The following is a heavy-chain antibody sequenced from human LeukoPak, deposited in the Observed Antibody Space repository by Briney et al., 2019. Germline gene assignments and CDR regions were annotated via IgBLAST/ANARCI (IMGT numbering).Heavy chain of an antibody. CDR3: ARHKEGILVRGLITKKERAYKWFDP. J-gene: IGHJ5*02. D-gene: IGHD3-10*01. CDR1: GFTFSRYG. V-gene: IGHV3-30*03. CDR2: ISYDGSNK. Sequence: GGSLRLSCAASGFTFSRYGMHWVRQAPGKGLEWVAVISYDGSNKYYTDSVKGRFTISRDNSKNTLYLQMNSLRPEDTAVYYCARHKEGILVRGLITKKERAYKWFDPWGQGTLVTVSS.